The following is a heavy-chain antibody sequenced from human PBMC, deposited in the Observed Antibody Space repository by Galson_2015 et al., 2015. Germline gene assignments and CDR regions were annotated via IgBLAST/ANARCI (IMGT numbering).Heavy chain of an antibody. CDR2: ITSAGPSI. D-gene: IGHD4-17*01. CDR1: GFTFSRYE. CDR3: ARRGLYGDYYLDY. J-gene: IGHJ4*02. V-gene: IGHV3-48*03. Sequence: SLRLSCAASGFTFSRYEMNWVRQAPGKELEWVSYITSAGPSIYYADSVKGRFTISRDNAKNSLYLQMNSLRAEDTAIYYCARRGLYGDYYLDYWGQGTLVTVSS.